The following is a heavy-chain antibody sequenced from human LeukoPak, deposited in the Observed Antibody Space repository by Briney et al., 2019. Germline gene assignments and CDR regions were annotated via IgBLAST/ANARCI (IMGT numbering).Heavy chain of an antibody. CDR3: ARGGGSGYSSANDAFDI. CDR2: IYYSGST. Sequence: SETLSLTCTVSGGSISSSSYYWGWIRQPPGKGLEWIGSIYYSGSTYYNPSLKSRVTISVDTSKNQFSLKLSSVTAADTAVYYCARGGGSGYSSANDAFDIWGQGTMVTVSS. V-gene: IGHV4-39*07. CDR1: GGSISSSSYY. J-gene: IGHJ3*02. D-gene: IGHD3-22*01.